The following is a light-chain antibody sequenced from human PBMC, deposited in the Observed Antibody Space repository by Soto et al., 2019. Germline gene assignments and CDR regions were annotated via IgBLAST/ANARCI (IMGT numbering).Light chain of an antibody. CDR3: QQYGSSPRALT. Sequence: EIVLTQSPGTLSLSPGERATLSCRASQSVSSSYLAWYQQKPGQAPRLLIHGASSRATGIPDRFSGSGSGTGVHLTISRLEPEDFAVYYCQQYGSSPRALTFGGGTKVEIK. V-gene: IGKV3-20*01. CDR2: GAS. CDR1: QSVSSSY. J-gene: IGKJ4*01.